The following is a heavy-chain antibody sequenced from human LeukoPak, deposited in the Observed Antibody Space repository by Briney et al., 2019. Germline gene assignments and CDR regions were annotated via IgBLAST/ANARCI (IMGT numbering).Heavy chain of an antibody. V-gene: IGHV1-69*05. CDR2: IIPIFGTA. Sequence: SVKVSCKASGGTFGSYAISWVRQAPGQGLEWMGGIIPIFGTANYAQKFQGRVTITTDESTSTAYMELSSLRSEDTAVYYCARDSGDIVVVPATAPYYYYMDVWGKGTTVTVSS. CDR1: GGTFGSYA. D-gene: IGHD2-2*01. J-gene: IGHJ6*03. CDR3: ARDSGDIVVVPATAPYYYYMDV.